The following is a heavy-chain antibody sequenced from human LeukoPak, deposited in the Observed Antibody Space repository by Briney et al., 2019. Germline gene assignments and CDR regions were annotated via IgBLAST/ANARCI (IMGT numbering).Heavy chain of an antibody. CDR3: ATSHDSSGND. CDR2: IKGDGSSK. V-gene: IGHV3-7*03. J-gene: IGHJ4*02. D-gene: IGHD3-22*01. Sequence: GGSLRLSCAASGFTFSNYWMSWVRQAPGKGLEWVANIKGDGSSKYYMDSVKGRFAISRDNAKSSLYLQMNTLRAEDTAVYYCATSHDSSGNDWGQGTLVTVSS. CDR1: GFTFSNYW.